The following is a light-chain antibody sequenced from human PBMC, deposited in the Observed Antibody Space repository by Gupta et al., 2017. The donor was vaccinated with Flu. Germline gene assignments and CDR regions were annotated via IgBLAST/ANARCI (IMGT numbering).Light chain of an antibody. CDR2: NDT. CDR1: ALPTQH. CDR3: QAADTSASYVV. Sequence: SYDLTQPPSVSVSPGPTARIPCSGDALPTQHVYWYQQKPGQAPVLVIYNDTERPSGIPERFSCSSSGTRATLTISGAQAEDEADYYCQAADTSASYVVFGGGTKVTVL. V-gene: IGLV3-25*02. J-gene: IGLJ2*01.